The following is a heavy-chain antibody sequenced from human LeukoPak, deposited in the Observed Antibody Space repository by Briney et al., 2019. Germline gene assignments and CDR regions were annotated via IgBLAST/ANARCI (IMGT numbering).Heavy chain of an antibody. CDR2: MYSSGTT. Sequence: SETLSLTCSVSGGSISSYYWSWIRQPAGKGLEWIGRMYSSGTTNYNPSLKSRVTMSVDMSKNQFSLKLTSVTAADTAVYYCARARKGYYPDYWGQGTLVTVSS. CDR1: GGSISSYY. CDR3: ARARKGYYPDY. J-gene: IGHJ4*02. V-gene: IGHV4-4*07. D-gene: IGHD3-10*01.